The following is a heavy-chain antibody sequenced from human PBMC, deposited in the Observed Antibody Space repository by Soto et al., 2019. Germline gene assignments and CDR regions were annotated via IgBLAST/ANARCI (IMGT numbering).Heavy chain of an antibody. J-gene: IGHJ4*02. D-gene: IGHD3-16*01. Sequence: EVQLVESGGGLVQPGVSLRLSCAASGFTFSNSGMNWVRQAPGKGLEWVSYISSSSSTIRYADSVKGRFTISRDNAKKALFLQMNRLRDEDTAVYYCERDRGGAGATDYWGQGTLVNVAS. CDR1: GFTFSNSG. V-gene: IGHV3-48*02. CDR2: ISSSSSTI. CDR3: ERDRGGAGATDY.